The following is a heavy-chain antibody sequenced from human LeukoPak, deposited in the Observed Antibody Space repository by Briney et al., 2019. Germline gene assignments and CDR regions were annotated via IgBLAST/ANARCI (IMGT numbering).Heavy chain of an antibody. D-gene: IGHD3-22*01. CDR3: GRGGGFYYNISGSFDY. Sequence: QPGGSLRLSCAASGFTFSSYWMSWVRQAPGKGLEWVANIKQDGSEKYYVDSVKGRFTIPRDNAKNSLYLQMNSLRAEDTAVYYWGRGGGFYYNISGSFDYGGRETRAPVSS. V-gene: IGHV3-7*04. J-gene: IGHJ4*02. CDR2: IKQDGSEK. CDR1: GFTFSSYW.